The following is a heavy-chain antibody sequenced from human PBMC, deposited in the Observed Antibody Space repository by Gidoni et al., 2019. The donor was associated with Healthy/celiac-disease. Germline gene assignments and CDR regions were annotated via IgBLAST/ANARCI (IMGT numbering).Heavy chain of an antibody. D-gene: IGHD1-26*01. CDR1: RGTFSSYT. J-gene: IGHJ5*02. CDR2: IIPILGIA. V-gene: IGHV1-69*02. Sequence: QLQLVHSGAEVKKPGSSVKVSCKASRGTFSSYTISWLRQAPGQGLEWMGRIIPILGIANYAQKFQGRVTITADKSTSTAYMELSSLRSEDTAVYYCARVGDSGSYPWGQGTLVTVSS. CDR3: ARVGDSGSYP.